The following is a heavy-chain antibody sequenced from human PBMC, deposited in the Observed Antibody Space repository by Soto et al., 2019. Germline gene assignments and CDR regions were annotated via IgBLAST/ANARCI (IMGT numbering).Heavy chain of an antibody. CDR3: ASPAGADHTFDY. CDR2: IYYRGST. V-gene: IGHV4-39*01. J-gene: IGHJ4*02. CDR1: GGSITSSSYY. Sequence: QLQLQESGPGLVKPSETLSLTCAVSGGSITSSSYYWGWIRQAPGRGLEWIGTIYYRGSTYYNPSLESRGSISADTSKNQLSLNLRSVTAADTAVYYCASPAGADHTFDYWGQGILVTVSS.